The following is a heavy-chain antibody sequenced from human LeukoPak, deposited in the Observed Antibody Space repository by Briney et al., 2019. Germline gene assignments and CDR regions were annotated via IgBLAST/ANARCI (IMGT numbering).Heavy chain of an antibody. CDR2: ISAYNGNT. D-gene: IGHD3-22*01. CDR1: GYTFTSYG. V-gene: IGHV1-18*01. J-gene: IGHJ2*01. CDR3: ATTLPNSSGYYGWYFDL. Sequence: ASVKVSCKASGYTFTSYGISWVRQAPGQGLEWMGWISAYNGNTNYAQKLQGRVTMTTDTSTSTAYMELRSLRSDDTAVYYCATTLPNSSGYYGWYFDLWGRGALVTVSS.